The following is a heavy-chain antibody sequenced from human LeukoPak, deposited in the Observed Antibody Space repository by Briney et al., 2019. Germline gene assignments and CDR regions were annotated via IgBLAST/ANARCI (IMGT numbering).Heavy chain of an antibody. CDR3: ARGAGNYYFYGMDV. CDR1: GGSISSYF. Sequence: PSETLPLTCTVSGGSISSYFRSWIRQPPGKGLEWIGHIYYSGSTNYNPSLKSRVTVSVDTSKNQFSLKLSSVTAADTAVYYCARGAGNYYFYGMDVWGQGTTVTVSS. CDR2: IYYSGST. J-gene: IGHJ6*02. V-gene: IGHV4-59*01.